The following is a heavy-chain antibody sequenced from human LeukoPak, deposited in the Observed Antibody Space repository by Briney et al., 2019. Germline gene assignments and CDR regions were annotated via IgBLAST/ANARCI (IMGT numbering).Heavy chain of an antibody. CDR2: IRYEGSNK. CDR3: AKDLEWELLGAFDI. Sequence: GGSLRLSCAASGCTFSSYGMHWVRQAPGKGREGVAFIRYEGSNKYYADSVKGRFTISRDNSRNTLYLQMNSLRAEDTAVYYCAKDLEWELLGAFDIWGQGTMVTVSS. V-gene: IGHV3-30*02. D-gene: IGHD1-26*01. J-gene: IGHJ3*02. CDR1: GCTFSSYG.